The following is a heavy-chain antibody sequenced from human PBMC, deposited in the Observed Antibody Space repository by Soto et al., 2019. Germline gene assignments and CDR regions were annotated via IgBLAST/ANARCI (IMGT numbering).Heavy chain of an antibody. Sequence: DVQLVASGGGLIQPGGSLRLSCAALGLTVRGKKYMTWVRQAPGKGLEWVSALYDVDGTYYADSAKGRFTISRDNSNNIIYLQMNSLGPDCTAVYYCASWLEREHADDILGLGTMVTVSS. CDR1: GLTVRGKKY. CDR2: LYDVDGT. D-gene: IGHD1-1*01. J-gene: IGHJ3*02. CDR3: ASWLEREHADDI. V-gene: IGHV3-53*01.